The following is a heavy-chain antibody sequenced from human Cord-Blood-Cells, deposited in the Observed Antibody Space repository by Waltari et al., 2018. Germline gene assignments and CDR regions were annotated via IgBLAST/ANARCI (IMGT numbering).Heavy chain of an antibody. J-gene: IGHJ6*02. V-gene: IGHV1-18*01. CDR3: ARSRLSYSGSYYPYYYYGMDV. Sequence: QVQLVQSGAEVKKPGASVKVSCKASGYTFTSYGISWVRQAPGQGLEWMGWISAYNGNTNYAQKLQGRVTMTTDTSTSTAYMELRSLRSDDTAVYYCARSRLSYSGSYYPYYYYGMDVWGQGTTVTVSS. D-gene: IGHD1-26*01. CDR2: ISAYNGNT. CDR1: GYTFTSYG.